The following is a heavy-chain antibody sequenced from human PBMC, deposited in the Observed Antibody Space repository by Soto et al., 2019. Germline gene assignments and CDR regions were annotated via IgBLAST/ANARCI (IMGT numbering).Heavy chain of an antibody. Sequence: QVQLQESGPGLVKPSETLHLTCDVSGGSVSSGNSYWTWIRQPPGKGLEWIGYIYYSGSATYNPYLKSRVTLSVDTSKNKFSLKMTSMTAADTAVYYCARRGGAAAGSYNWFDPWGQGSLVTVSS. J-gene: IGHJ5*02. V-gene: IGHV4-61*01. CDR1: GGSVSSGNSY. CDR2: IYYSGSA. CDR3: ARRGGAAAGSYNWFDP. D-gene: IGHD6-13*01.